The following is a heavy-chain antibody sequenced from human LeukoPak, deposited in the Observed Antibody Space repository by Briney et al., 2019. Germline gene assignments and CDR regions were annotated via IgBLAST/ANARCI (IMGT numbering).Heavy chain of an antibody. CDR3: ARLRGYCSSTSCYLGGTYDWFDP. CDR1: GYSFTSYW. J-gene: IGHJ5*02. V-gene: IGHV5-51*01. CDR2: IYPGDSDT. D-gene: IGHD2-2*01. Sequence: GESLKISCKGSGYSFTSYWIGWVRQMPGKGLEWMGIIYPGDSDTRYSPSFQGQVTISADKSISTAYLQWSSLKASDTAMNYCARLRGYCSSTSCYLGGTYDWFDPWGQGTLVTVSS.